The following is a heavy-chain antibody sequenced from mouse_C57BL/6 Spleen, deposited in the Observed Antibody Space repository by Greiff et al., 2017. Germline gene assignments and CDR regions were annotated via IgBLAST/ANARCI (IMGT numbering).Heavy chain of an antibody. CDR2: ISYDGSN. CDR3: ARGALRPPDGYSYAMGY. J-gene: IGHJ4*01. CDR1: GYSITSGYY. D-gene: IGHD2-3*01. Sequence: EVKLEESGPGLVKPSQSLSLTCSVTGYSITSGYYWNWIRQLPGNKLEWMGYISYDGSNNYNPSLKNRISITRDTSKNQFFLKLNSVTTEDTATYYCARGALRPPDGYSYAMGYWGQGTSVTVAS. V-gene: IGHV3-6*01.